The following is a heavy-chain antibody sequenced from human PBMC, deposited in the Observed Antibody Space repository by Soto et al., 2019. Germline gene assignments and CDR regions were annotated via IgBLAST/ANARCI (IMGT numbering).Heavy chain of an antibody. Sequence: SETLSLTCAVSGGSISSSNWWSLVRQPPGKGLEWIGEIYHSGSTNYNPSLKSRVTISVDKSKNQFSLRLNSVTAADTAVYYCVRSSIEPRVFMYPFDYWGQGILVTVSS. D-gene: IGHD6-6*01. CDR1: GGSISSSNW. CDR2: IYHSGST. CDR3: VRSSIEPRVFMYPFDY. J-gene: IGHJ4*02. V-gene: IGHV4-4*02.